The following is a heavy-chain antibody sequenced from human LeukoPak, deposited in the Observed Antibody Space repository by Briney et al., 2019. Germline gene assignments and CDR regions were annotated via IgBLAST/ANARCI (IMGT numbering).Heavy chain of an antibody. J-gene: IGHJ6*03. CDR1: GYTFTSYG. CDR2: ISAYNGNT. V-gene: IGHV1-18*01. CDR3: ARGDRSGYSSGWYYYYYMDV. Sequence: ASVKVSCKASGYTFTSYGISWVRQAPGQGLEWMGWISAYNGNTNYAQKLQGRVTMTTDTSTSTAHMELRSLRSDDTAVYYCARGDRSGYSSGWYYYYYMDVWGKGTTVTVSS. D-gene: IGHD6-19*01.